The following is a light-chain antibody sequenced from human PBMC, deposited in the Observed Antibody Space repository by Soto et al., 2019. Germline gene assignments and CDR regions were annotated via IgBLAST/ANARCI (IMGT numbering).Light chain of an antibody. Sequence: DIQMTHSPSTLSANVGDRVTITCRASQSISSWLAWYQQKPGKAPKLLIYKTSTLQSGVPSRFSGSGSGTEFTLAISSLQPDDSATYYCQQYNDNWTFGQGTKVDIK. CDR2: KTS. CDR3: QQYNDNWT. J-gene: IGKJ1*01. CDR1: QSISSW. V-gene: IGKV1-5*03.